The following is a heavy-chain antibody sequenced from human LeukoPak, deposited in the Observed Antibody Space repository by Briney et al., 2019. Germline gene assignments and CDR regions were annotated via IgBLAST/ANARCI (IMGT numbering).Heavy chain of an antibody. CDR3: ARADIVVVPAAYPQGGYY. D-gene: IGHD2-2*01. CDR1: GYTFTSYY. J-gene: IGHJ4*02. CDR2: INPNGGST. Sequence: GASVKVSCKASGYTFTSYYMHWVRQAPGQGLEWMGIINPNGGSTSYAQKFQGRVTMTRDTSTSTVYMELSSLRSEDTAVYYCARADIVVVPAAYPQGGYYWGQGTLVTVSS. V-gene: IGHV1-46*01.